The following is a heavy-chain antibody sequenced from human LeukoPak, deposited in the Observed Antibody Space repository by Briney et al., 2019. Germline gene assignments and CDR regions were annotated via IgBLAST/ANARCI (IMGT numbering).Heavy chain of an antibody. CDR3: ARGLRYGSGSYYFFY. V-gene: IGHV1-8*01. CDR2: MNPNSGNT. J-gene: IGHJ4*02. D-gene: IGHD3-10*01. Sequence: GASVKVSCKASGYTFTSYDINWVRQATGQGLEGMGWMNPNSGNTGYAQKFQGRVTMTRNTSISTAYMELSSLRSEDTAVYYCARGLRYGSGSYYFFYWGQGTLVTVSS. CDR1: GYTFTSYD.